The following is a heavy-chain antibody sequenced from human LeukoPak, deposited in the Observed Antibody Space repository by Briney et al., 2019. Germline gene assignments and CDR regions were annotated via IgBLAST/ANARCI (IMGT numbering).Heavy chain of an antibody. J-gene: IGHJ4*02. D-gene: IGHD1-26*01. CDR3: AKLPYSGSYYGVDY. CDR2: IGDSGVNT. V-gene: IGHV3-23*01. CDR1: GLIFSNYA. Sequence: GGSLRLSCAASGLIFSNYAMIWVRQAPGKGLEWVSTIGDSGVNTYYADSVKGRFTISRDNSKNTLYLQMNSLRAEDTAVYYCAKLPYSGSYYGVDYWGQGTLVTVSS.